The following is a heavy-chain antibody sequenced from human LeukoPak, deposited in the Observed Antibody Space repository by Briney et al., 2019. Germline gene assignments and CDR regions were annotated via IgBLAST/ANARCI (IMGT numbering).Heavy chain of an antibody. CDR3: ARADIVVVPAAMVGAFDY. V-gene: IGHV1-69*13. Sequence: SVTVSCKASGGTFSSYAISWVRQAPGQGLEWMGGIIPIFGTANYAQKFQGRVTITADESTSTAYMELSSLRSEDTAVYYCARADIVVVPAAMVGAFDYWGQGTLVTVSS. D-gene: IGHD2-2*01. J-gene: IGHJ4*02. CDR1: GGTFSSYA. CDR2: IIPIFGTA.